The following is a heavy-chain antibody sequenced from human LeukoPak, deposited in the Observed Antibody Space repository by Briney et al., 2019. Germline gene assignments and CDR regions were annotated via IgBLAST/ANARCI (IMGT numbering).Heavy chain of an antibody. J-gene: IGHJ4*02. CDR2: IYYSGST. V-gene: IGHV4-59*08. CDR1: GGSISSYS. Sequence: PSETLSLTCTVSGGSISSYSWTWVRQPPGKGLEWIGYIYYSGSTNYNPSLKSRVTISVDTSKNQFSLKLSSVTAADTAVYYCARSPGNKAEDYWAQGTLVTVSS. CDR3: ARSPGNKAEDY.